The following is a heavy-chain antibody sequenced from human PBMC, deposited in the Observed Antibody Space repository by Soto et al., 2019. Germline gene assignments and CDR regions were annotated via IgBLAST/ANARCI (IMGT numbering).Heavy chain of an antibody. J-gene: IGHJ3*02. Sequence: GESLKISCKGSGYSFTSYWIGWVRQMPGKGLEWMGIIYPGDSDTRYSPSFQGQVTISADKSISTAYLQWSSLKASDTAMYYCARQIWFGGTDDAFDIWGQGTMVTVSS. CDR2: IYPGDSDT. D-gene: IGHD3-10*01. CDR3: ARQIWFGGTDDAFDI. V-gene: IGHV5-51*01. CDR1: GYSFTSYW.